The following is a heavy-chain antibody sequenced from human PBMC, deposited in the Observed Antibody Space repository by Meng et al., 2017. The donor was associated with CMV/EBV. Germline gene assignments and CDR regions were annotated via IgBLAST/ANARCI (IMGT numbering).Heavy chain of an antibody. CDR2: INHSGST. CDR3: ARVMGHYYGSGSYPD. Sequence: SETLSLTCAVYGGSFSGYHWSWIRQPPGKGLEWIGEINHSGSTNYNPSLKSRVTISVDTSKNQFSLKLSSVTAADTAVYYCARVMGHYYGSGSYPDWGQGTLVTVSS. V-gene: IGHV4-34*01. CDR1: GGSFSGYH. J-gene: IGHJ4*02. D-gene: IGHD3-10*01.